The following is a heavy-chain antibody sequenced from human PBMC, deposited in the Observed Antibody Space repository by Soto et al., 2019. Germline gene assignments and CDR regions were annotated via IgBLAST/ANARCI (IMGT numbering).Heavy chain of an antibody. CDR1: GFTFSTFD. CDR3: VKGAWLDY. D-gene: IGHD3-16*01. J-gene: IGHJ4*02. Sequence: EGSLRLSCAASGFTFSTFDMTWVRQAPGKGLEWVSLIRGNDGSTHYADCVKGRFAISRDNSRNTLYLQMNSLRAEDAAVYFCVKGAWLDYWGQXNMVTSP. V-gene: IGHV3-23*01. CDR2: IRGNDGST.